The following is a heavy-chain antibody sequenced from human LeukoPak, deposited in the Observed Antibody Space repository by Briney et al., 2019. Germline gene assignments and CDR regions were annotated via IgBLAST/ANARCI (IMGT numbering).Heavy chain of an antibody. D-gene: IGHD1-26*01. CDR3: ARVQWGAFHFDF. Sequence: GGSLRLSCAASAFTFSSYEMNWVRQAPGKGLEWVSYISSRGTSINYADSVKGRFTISRDNAKNSLYLQMNSLRVEDTAVYFCARVQWGAFHFDFWGQGTLVSV. V-gene: IGHV3-48*03. J-gene: IGHJ4*02. CDR1: AFTFSSYE. CDR2: ISSRGTSI.